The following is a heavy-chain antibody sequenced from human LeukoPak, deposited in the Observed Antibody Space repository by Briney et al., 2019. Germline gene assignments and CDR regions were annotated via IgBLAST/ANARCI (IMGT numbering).Heavy chain of an antibody. Sequence: ASGKVSCKASGYTFTSYYMHWVRQAPGQGLEWMGIINPSGGSTSYAQKFQGRVTMTRDMSTSTVYMELSSLRSEDTAVYYCARDSSPFGELSNYYYYMDVWGKGTTVTVSS. CDR1: GYTFTSYY. D-gene: IGHD3-10*01. CDR3: ARDSSPFGELSNYYYYMDV. J-gene: IGHJ6*03. CDR2: INPSGGST. V-gene: IGHV1-46*01.